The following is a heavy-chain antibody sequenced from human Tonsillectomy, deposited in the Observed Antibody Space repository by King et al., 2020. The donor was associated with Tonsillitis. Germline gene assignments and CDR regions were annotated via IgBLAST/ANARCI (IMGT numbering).Heavy chain of an antibody. CDR3: ASAPCSSTTCYRPEYFQE. V-gene: IGHV4-31*03. CDR1: GGSISSDSYY. D-gene: IGHD2-2*01. Sequence: VQLQESGPGLVKPSQTLSLTCFVSGGSISSDSYYWSWIRQHPGKGLEWIGYIHYTGSTYYSPSLKSRITISVDTSKNQFFLNLTSVTAADTAVYYCASAPCSSTTCYRPEYFQEWGQGALVTVSS. J-gene: IGHJ1*01. CDR2: IHYTGST.